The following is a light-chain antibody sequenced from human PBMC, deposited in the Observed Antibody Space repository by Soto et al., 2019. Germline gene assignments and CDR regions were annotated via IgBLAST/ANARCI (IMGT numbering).Light chain of an antibody. CDR1: QDIRND. Sequence: AIQMTQSPTSLSASVGDRVTITCRASQDIRNDLGWYQQKPGKAPQLLIYAASTLQSGVPSRFSGSGSGTDFTLTISSLPPEDFATYYRLQDYNFPRTFGQGTKVEIK. CDR3: LQDYNFPRT. J-gene: IGKJ1*01. CDR2: AAS. V-gene: IGKV1-6*01.